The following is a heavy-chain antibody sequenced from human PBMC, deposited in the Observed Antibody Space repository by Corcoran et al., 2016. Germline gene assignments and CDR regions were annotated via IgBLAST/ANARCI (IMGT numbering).Heavy chain of an antibody. D-gene: IGHD2-2*01. Sequence: QVQLVESGGGVVQPGRSLRLSCAASGFTFSSYGMHWVRQAPGKGLEWVAVISYDGSNKYYADSVKGRFTISRDNSKNTLYLQMNSLRAEDKAVYYCAKRYCSSTSCPEYFQHWGQGTLVTVSS. CDR3: AKRYCSSTSCPEYFQH. CDR1: GFTFSSYG. V-gene: IGHV3-30*18. J-gene: IGHJ1*01. CDR2: ISYDGSNK.